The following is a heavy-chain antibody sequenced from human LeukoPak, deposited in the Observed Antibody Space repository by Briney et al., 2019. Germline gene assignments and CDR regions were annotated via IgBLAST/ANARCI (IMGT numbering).Heavy chain of an antibody. D-gene: IGHD1-1*01. CDR1: GYTFTGYY. J-gene: IGHJ4*02. CDR2: INPNSGGT. V-gene: IGHV1-2*02. CDR3: ARDPYNWKHFDY. Sequence: ASVKVSCKASGYTFTGYYMHWVRQAPGQGLEWMGWINPNSGGTNYAQKFQGRVTMTRDTSISTAYMELSRLRSDDTAVYYCARDPYNWKHFDYWGQGTLVTVSS.